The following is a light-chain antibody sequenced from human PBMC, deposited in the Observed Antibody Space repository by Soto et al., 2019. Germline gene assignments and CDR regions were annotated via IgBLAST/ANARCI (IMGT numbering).Light chain of an antibody. CDR3: QQSYSTPLT. CDR1: QSVSSGY. CDR2: GAS. Sequence: EIVLTQSPGTLSLSPGERATLSCRASQSVSSGYFAWYQQKPGQAPRLLIYGASSRATDIPDRFSGSGSGTDFTLTISRLEPEDFATYYCQQSYSTPLTFGQGTKVEIK. J-gene: IGKJ1*01. V-gene: IGKV3-20*01.